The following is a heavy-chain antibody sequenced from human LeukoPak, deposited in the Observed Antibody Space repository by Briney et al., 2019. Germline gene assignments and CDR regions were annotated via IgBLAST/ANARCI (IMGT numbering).Heavy chain of an antibody. D-gene: IGHD3-22*01. CDR3: ARAGDSSGYYFDY. CDR2: IYYSGST. V-gene: IGHV4-31*03. Sequence: LHTLSLTCTFSGGSISRGGYYWSWVRHHPGKGLERVGYIYYSGSTYYNPSLKSRVTISVDTSKNQFSLKLSSVTAADTAVYYCARAGDSSGYYFDYWGQGTLVTVSS. J-gene: IGHJ4*02. CDR1: GGSISRGGYY.